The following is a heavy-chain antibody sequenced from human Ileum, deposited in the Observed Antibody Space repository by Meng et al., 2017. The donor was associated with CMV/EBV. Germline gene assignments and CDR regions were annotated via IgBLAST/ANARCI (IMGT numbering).Heavy chain of an antibody. V-gene: IGHV3-7*04. CDR3: VRAGIGQTPPLGH. CDR2: IKEDGSEK. J-gene: IGHJ4*02. Sequence: VQLNQWGAGMLKASETLSLTCGVYSASFSDCYWKWIRQSPGKGLEWVANIKEDGSEKYYGDSVKGRFTISRDNAQKSLYLQMNSLRVDDTAVYYCVRAGIGQTPPLGHWGQGTLVTVSS. D-gene: IGHD1-1*01. CDR1: SASFSDCY.